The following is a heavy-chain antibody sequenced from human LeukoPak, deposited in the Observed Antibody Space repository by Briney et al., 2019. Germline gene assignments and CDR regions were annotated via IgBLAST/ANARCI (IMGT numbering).Heavy chain of an antibody. CDR1: GGSFSGYY. D-gene: IGHD3-10*01. CDR2: INHSGST. J-gene: IGHJ6*03. V-gene: IGHV4-34*01. CDR3: ARTTMVRGTYYMDV. Sequence: SETLSLTCAVYGGSFSGYYWSWIRQPPGKGLEWSEEINHSGSTNYNPSLKSQVTISVDTSKNQFSLKLSSVTAADTAVYYCARTTMVRGTYYMDVWGKGTTVTISS.